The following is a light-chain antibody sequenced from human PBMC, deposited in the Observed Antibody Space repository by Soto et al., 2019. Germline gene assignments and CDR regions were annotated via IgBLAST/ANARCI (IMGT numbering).Light chain of an antibody. CDR3: QQYYSYSWT. Sequence: AIRMTQSPSSFSASTGDRVTITCRASQGISSYLAWYQQKPGKAPKLLIYAASTLQSGVPSRFSGSGSGTDFTLTISGLQSEDFATHYCQQYYSYSWTFGQGTKVEIK. J-gene: IGKJ1*01. CDR1: QGISSY. CDR2: AAS. V-gene: IGKV1-8*01.